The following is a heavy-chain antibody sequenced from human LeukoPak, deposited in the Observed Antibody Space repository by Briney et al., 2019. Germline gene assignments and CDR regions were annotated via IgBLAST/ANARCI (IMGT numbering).Heavy chain of an antibody. CDR1: GFTFSSYA. CDR2: ISGSGGST. D-gene: IGHD2-2*01. V-gene: IGHV3-23*01. CDR3: APHIVVVPAAASFDY. Sequence: PGGSLRLSCAASGFTFSSYAMSWVRQAPGKGLEWVSAISGSGGSTYYADSVKGRFTISRDNSKNTLYLQMNSLRAEDTAVYYCAPHIVVVPAAASFDYWGQGTLVTVSS. J-gene: IGHJ4*02.